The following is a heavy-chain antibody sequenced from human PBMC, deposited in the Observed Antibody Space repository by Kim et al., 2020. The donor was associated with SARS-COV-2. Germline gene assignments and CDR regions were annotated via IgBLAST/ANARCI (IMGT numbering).Heavy chain of an antibody. CDR2: IYTSGST. V-gene: IGHV4-61*02. J-gene: IGHJ6*02. Sequence: SETLSLTCTVSGGSISSGSYYWSWIRQPAGKGLEWIGRIYTSGSTNYNPSLKSRVTISVDTSKNQFSLKLSSVTAADTAVYYCASNGGDTAMVGYYYGMDVWGQGTTVTVSS. CDR1: GGSISSGSYY. D-gene: IGHD5-18*01. CDR3: ASNGGDTAMVGYYYGMDV.